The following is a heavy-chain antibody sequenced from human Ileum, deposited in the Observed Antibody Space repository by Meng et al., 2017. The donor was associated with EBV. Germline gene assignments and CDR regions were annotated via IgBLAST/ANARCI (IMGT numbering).Heavy chain of an antibody. CDR2: INTHTGNP. D-gene: IGHD3-22*01. J-gene: IGHJ2*01. CDR1: GYTFINYA. V-gene: IGHV7-4-1*02. CDR3: ARGGPYPDSSGFHWYFDL. Sequence: QVQLVQSGAEAKKPGASVKVSCKASGYTFINYAMNWVRQAPGQGLEWMGWINTHTGNPTYGQGFTGRFVLSSDTSVSTANLQISSLKAEDTAVYYCARGGPYPDSSGFHWYFDLGGR.